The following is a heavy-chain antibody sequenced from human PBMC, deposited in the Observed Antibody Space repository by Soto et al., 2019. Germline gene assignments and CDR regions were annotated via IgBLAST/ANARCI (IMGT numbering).Heavy chain of an antibody. J-gene: IGHJ4*02. V-gene: IGHV3-30-3*01. D-gene: IGHD6-13*01. CDR2: ISYDGSNK. CDR3: ARDPHELYSSSWYGIDY. CDR1: GFTFSSYA. Sequence: QVQLVESGGGVVQPGRSLRLSCAASGFTFSSYAMHWVRQAPGKGLEWVAVISYDGSNKYYADSVKGRFTISRDNSKNTLYLQMNSLRAEDTAVYYCARDPHELYSSSWYGIDYWGQGTLVTVSS.